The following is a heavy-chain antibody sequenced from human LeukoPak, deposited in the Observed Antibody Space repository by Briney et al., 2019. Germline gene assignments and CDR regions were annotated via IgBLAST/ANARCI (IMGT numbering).Heavy chain of an antibody. CDR1: GYTFTGSY. Sequence: ASVKVSCKASGYTFTGSYIHWMRQAPGQGLEWMGWINPNSGGTKYAQNFQGRLTVTRDTSTSTAYMELSGLRADDTAVYYCARVAYCTKGVCINFDLWGQGPLVTVSS. V-gene: IGHV1-2*02. J-gene: IGHJ4*02. D-gene: IGHD2-8*01. CDR3: ARVAYCTKGVCINFDL. CDR2: INPNSGGT.